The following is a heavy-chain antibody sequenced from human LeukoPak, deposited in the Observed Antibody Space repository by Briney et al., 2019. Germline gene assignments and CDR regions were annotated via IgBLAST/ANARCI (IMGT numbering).Heavy chain of an antibody. D-gene: IGHD2-2*02. CDR3: ARDQSIVVVPAAIGYYYYMDV. Sequence: PGGSLRLSCAASGFTFSSYSMNWVRQAPGKGLEWVSSISSSSSYIYYADSVKGRFTISRDNAKNSLYLQMNSLRAEDTAVYYCARDQSIVVVPAAIGYYYYMDVWGKGTTVTVSS. CDR2: ISSSSSYI. CDR1: GFTFSSYS. J-gene: IGHJ6*03. V-gene: IGHV3-21*01.